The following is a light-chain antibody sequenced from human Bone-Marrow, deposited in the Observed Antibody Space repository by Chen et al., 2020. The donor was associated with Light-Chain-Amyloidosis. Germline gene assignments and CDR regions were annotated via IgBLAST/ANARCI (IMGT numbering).Light chain of an antibody. CDR2: SNN. Sequence: QSVLTQPHSTSGTPGQRVTTSCSGSSSNIGRNTVSWSQHLPGAAPKLLIYSNNQRPSGVPDRFSGSKSGTSSSLAISGLQSGDEADYYCATWDDTLSGPVFGGGTKVTAL. J-gene: IGLJ2*01. CDR3: ATWDDTLSGPV. V-gene: IGLV1-44*01. CDR1: SSNIGRNT.